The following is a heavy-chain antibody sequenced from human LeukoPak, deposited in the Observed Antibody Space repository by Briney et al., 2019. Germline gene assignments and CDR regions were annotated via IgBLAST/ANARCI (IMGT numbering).Heavy chain of an antibody. CDR2: IRYDGSEK. CDR1: GFSFSSYG. D-gene: IGHD2-2*01. Sequence: PGGSLRLSRAASGFSFSSYGMHWVRQAPGKGLEWVAFIRYDGSEKYYGDSVKGRFTVARDDSRNTLFLQMNSLTTEDTAVYYCAKPPYCSTTSCLTFDSWGQGTLVTVSS. CDR3: AKPPYCSTTSCLTFDS. J-gene: IGHJ4*02. V-gene: IGHV3-30*02.